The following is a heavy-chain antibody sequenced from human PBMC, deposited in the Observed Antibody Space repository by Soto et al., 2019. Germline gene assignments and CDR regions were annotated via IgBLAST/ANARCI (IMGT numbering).Heavy chain of an antibody. CDR3: ARDRDTYGEYHFAY. CDR2: IWYEGKAK. CDR1: GFTFSSDG. Sequence: QVQLMESGGGVVQPGRSLRLSCAASGFTFSSDGMHWVRQAPGKGLEWVAVIWYEGKAKYYADSVKGRFTISRDNYKSKLYLQMNSLRAEDTALYSGARDRDTYGEYHFAYWGQGTLVTVSS. V-gene: IGHV3-33*01. D-gene: IGHD4-17*01. J-gene: IGHJ4*02.